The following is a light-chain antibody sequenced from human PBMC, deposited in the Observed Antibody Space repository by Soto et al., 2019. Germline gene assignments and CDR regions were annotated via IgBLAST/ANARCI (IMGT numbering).Light chain of an antibody. V-gene: IGKV3-11*01. CDR1: QSVSSY. J-gene: IGKJ2*01. CDR3: QQRSNWPPMYT. CDR2: DAS. Sequence: TQSPSPLSLSPGERATLSCSASQSVSSYLAWYQQKPGQAPRLLIYDASNRATGIPARFSGSGSGTDFTLTISSLEPEDFAVYYCQQRSNWPPMYTFGQGTKVDIK.